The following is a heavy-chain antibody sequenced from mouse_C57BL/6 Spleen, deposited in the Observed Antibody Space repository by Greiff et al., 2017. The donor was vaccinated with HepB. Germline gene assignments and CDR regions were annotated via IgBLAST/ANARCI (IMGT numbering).Heavy chain of an antibody. D-gene: IGHD1-1*01. Sequence: EVQLVESGPELVKPGASVKISCKASGYSFTGYYMHWVKQSHGNILDWIGCIYPYNGVSSYNQKLSGKATLTVDKSSSTAYMELRSHTSEDSADYYCARVGDYDGKYYAKDYWDQGTSVTGSS. V-gene: IGHV1-31*01. CDR2: IYPYNGVS. J-gene: IGHJ4*01. CDR3: ARVGDYDGKYYAKDY. CDR1: GYSFTGYY.